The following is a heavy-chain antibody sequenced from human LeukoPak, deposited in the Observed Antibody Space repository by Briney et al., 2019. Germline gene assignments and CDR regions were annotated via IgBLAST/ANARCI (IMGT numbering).Heavy chain of an antibody. D-gene: IGHD2-2*01. J-gene: IGHJ3*02. CDR1: GGSLSSVY. V-gene: IGHV4-59*01. CDR3: ARAPRYCSSTSCYHDAFDI. CDR2: ISYSGST. Sequence: SETLSLTCTVSGGSLSSVYCSCIRQPPGKGLGWIGCISYSGSTNYTPSLKGRVTISVDTSKTQFSLKLSSVTAADTAVYDCARAPRYCSSTSCYHDAFDIWGQGTMVTVSS.